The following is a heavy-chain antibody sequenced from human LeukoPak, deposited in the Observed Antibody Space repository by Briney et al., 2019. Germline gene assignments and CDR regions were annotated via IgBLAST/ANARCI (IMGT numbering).Heavy chain of an antibody. CDR2: IYSGGST. CDR1: GFTASSNY. Sequence: GGSLRLSCAASGFTASSNYMSWVRQAPGKGLEWVSVIYSGGSTYYADSVKGRFTISRDNSKNTLYLQMNSLRAEDTAVYYCARIAGDYGEFDYWGQGTLVTVSS. CDR3: ARIAGDYGEFDY. V-gene: IGHV3-66*01. J-gene: IGHJ4*02. D-gene: IGHD4-17*01.